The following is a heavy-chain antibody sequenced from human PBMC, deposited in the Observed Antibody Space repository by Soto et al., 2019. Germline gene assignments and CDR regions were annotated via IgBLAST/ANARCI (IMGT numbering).Heavy chain of an antibody. Sequence: PWGSLRLSCAASGVTFDSYSMNWIRQAPGKGLEWVSSISGGSDYIYYADSVRGRFTISRDNSQKSLYLQMNSLRDEDTAIYYCVRDGNKFGNWFDPWGQGTLVTVSS. CDR3: VRDGNKFGNWFDP. CDR2: ISGGSDYI. CDR1: GVTFDSYS. J-gene: IGHJ5*02. D-gene: IGHD2-15*01. V-gene: IGHV3-21*01.